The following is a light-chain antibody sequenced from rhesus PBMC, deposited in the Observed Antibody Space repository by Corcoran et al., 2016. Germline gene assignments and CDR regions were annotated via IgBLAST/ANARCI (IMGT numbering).Light chain of an antibody. V-gene: IGLV2S4*01. CDR2: EVS. J-gene: IGLJ2*01. CDR1: SNDIGAYNR. Sequence: QAAPTQSPSVSGSPGQSVTISCAGTSNDIGAYNRVSWYQQHPGKAPKLMIYEVSERPSGVSDRFSGSKSGNTASLTISGLQAEDEAGYYCCSYASLNSILFGGGTRLTVL. CDR3: CSYASLNSIL.